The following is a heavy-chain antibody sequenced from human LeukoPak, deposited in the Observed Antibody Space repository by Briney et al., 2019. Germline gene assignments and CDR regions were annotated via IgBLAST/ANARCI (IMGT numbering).Heavy chain of an antibody. CDR3: AGEDRDRDAFDI. V-gene: IGHV3-64*01. CDR1: GFAFRKYS. CDR2: ISRDGGTA. Sequence: GGSLRLSCAASGFAFRKYSIHWVRQAPGKGLEYVSGISRDGGTADYANSVKGRFTISRDNSKNTLYLQMGSLRAEDMAVYYCAGEDRDRDAFDIWGQGTMVTVSS. D-gene: IGHD5-24*01. J-gene: IGHJ3*02.